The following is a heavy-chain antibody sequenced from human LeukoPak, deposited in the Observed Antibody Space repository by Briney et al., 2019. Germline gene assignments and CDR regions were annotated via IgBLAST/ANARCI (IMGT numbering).Heavy chain of an antibody. CDR2: ISRSSRHV. CDR1: GFTFSDYS. J-gene: IGHJ4*02. Sequence: PGGSLRLSCAASGFTFSDYSMNWVRQAPGKGLEWVSSISRSSRHVYYAGSVKGRFTISRDNAKNSLYLQMNSLRAEGTAVYYCARGGYDFWSGYRPFDYWGQGTLVTVSS. CDR3: ARGGYDFWSGYRPFDY. D-gene: IGHD3-3*01. V-gene: IGHV3-21*01.